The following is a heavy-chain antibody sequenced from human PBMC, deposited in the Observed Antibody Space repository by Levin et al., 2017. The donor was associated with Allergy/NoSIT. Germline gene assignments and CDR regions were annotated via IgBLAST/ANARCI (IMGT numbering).Heavy chain of an antibody. Sequence: PSETLSLTCTVSDASITDYYWTWIRQPPGKGLEWIGHSYYSGSTNYNPSLKSRVTISIDTSKNQFSLKLSSVTAADTAMYYCARRDYGDYFDYWGQGTLVTVSS. J-gene: IGHJ4*02. V-gene: IGHV4-59*01. D-gene: IGHD4-17*01. CDR3: ARRDYGDYFDY. CDR1: DASITDYY. CDR2: SYYSGST.